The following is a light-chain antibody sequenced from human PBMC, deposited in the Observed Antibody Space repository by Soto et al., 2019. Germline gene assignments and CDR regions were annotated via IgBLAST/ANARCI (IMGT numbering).Light chain of an antibody. J-gene: IGKJ2*01. CDR3: QQYCSSPQYT. CDR1: QSVSSNY. V-gene: IGKV3-20*01. Sequence: EIVLTQSPATLSLSPGERATLSCRASQSVSSNYLACYQQQPGQAPRLLIYGASSRATGIPDRCSGSGSWTDVSPPISGLEPEDFAVYYCQQYCSSPQYTFGQGTKLEIK. CDR2: GAS.